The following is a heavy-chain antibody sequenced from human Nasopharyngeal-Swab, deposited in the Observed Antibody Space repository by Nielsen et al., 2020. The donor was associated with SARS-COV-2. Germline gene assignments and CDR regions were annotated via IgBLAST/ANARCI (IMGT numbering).Heavy chain of an antibody. Sequence: SVKVSCKPSGGTFNSYAFSWVRQPPGQGLEWMGRIISAFGTTNYAQDFQGRVTITADKYTATAYMQLSSLRSEDTAVYYCARESGSSQYSAYYMDVWGKGTAVTVSS. CDR1: GGTFNSYA. J-gene: IGHJ6*03. V-gene: IGHV1-69*06. D-gene: IGHD2-15*01. CDR2: IISAFGTT. CDR3: ARESGSSQYSAYYMDV.